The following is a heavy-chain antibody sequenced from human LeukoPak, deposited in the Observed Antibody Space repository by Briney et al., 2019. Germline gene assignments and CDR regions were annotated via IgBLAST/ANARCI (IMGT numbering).Heavy chain of an antibody. V-gene: IGHV4-59*01. Sequence: SETLSLTCTVSGGSISYYYWSWIRQPPGKGLEWIGYIYYSGSTNYNPSLKSRVTISVDTSKNQFSLKLSSVTAADTAVYYCASIGSGGLLSSDYWGQGTLVTVSS. D-gene: IGHD2-21*02. CDR1: GGSISYYY. J-gene: IGHJ4*02. CDR3: ASIGSGGLLSSDY. CDR2: IYYSGST.